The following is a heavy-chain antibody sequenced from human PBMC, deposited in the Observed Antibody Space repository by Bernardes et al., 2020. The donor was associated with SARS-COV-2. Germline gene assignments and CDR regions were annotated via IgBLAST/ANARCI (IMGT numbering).Heavy chain of an antibody. J-gene: IGHJ3*01. V-gene: IGHV3-21*01. CDR2: ISSSSSYI. CDR3: ARAECTSTMCHSGAYGV. Sequence: GGSLRLSCAASGFTFSSYSMNWVRQAPGKGLELVSSISSSSSYIYYADSVKGRFTISRDNAKNSLYLQMNSLRAEDTAVYDCARAECTSTMCHSGAYGVCAQGTMVTV. CDR1: GFTFSSYS. D-gene: IGHD2-2*01.